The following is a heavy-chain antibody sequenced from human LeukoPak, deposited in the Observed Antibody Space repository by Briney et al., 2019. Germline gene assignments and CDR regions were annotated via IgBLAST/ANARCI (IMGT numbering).Heavy chain of an antibody. D-gene: IGHD6-13*01. CDR3: ARAPRREKQLDH. J-gene: IGHJ4*02. CDR2: TYYRSKWYN. CDR1: GDSVSSDSAA. Sequence: SQTLSLTCAISGDSVSSDSAAWNWIRQSPSRGLEWLGRTYYRSKWYNDYAVSVKSRITINPDTSKNQFPLQLNSVTPEDTAVYYCARAPRREKQLDHWGQGTLVTVSS. V-gene: IGHV6-1*01.